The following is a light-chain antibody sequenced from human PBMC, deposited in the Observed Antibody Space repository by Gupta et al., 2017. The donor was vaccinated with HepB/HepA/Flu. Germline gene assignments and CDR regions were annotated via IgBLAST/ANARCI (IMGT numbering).Light chain of an antibody. CDR3: QQRSNWPIT. CDR1: QSVSIY. J-gene: IGKJ4*01. CDR2: DTS. V-gene: IGKV3-11*01. Sequence: EIVLTQSPATLSLSPGERATLSCRASQSVSIYLAWYQQKPGQTPRLLIYDTSNRATGIPARFSGSGSGTDFTLTISSLEPEDFAVYYCQQRSNWPITFGRGSKVDIK.